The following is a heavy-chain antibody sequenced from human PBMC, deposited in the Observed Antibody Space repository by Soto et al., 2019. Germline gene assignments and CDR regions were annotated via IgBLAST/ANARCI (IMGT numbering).Heavy chain of an antibody. CDR1: GFTFSSYG. Sequence: QVQLVESGGGVVQPGRSLRLSCAASGFTFSSYGMHWVRQAPGKGLEWVAVISYDGSNKYYADSVKGRFTISRDNSKNTLYLQMNSLRAEDTAVYYCAKDAAAGTGGLDYWGQGTLVTVSS. J-gene: IGHJ4*02. D-gene: IGHD6-13*01. CDR2: ISYDGSNK. V-gene: IGHV3-30*18. CDR3: AKDAAAGTGGLDY.